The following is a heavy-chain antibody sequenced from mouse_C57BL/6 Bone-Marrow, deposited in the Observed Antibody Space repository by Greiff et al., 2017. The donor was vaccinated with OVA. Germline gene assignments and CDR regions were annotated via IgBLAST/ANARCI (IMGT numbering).Heavy chain of an antibody. D-gene: IGHD2-4*01. CDR2: ISNGGGST. CDR3: ARHYDYDGYAMDY. J-gene: IGHJ4*01. V-gene: IGHV5-12*01. Sequence: EVKVVESGGGLVQPGGSLKLSCAASGFTFSDYYMYWVRQTPEKRLEWVAYISNGGGSTYYPDTVKGRFTISRDNAKNTLYLQMSRLKSEDTAMYYCARHYDYDGYAMDYWGQGTSVTVSS. CDR1: GFTFSDYY.